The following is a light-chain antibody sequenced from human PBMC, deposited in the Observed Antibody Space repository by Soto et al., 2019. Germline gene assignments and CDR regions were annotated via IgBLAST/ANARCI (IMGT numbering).Light chain of an antibody. J-gene: IGLJ2*01. CDR3: SSYTSSSTLGVV. CDR2: DVS. CDR1: SSDVGGYTY. V-gene: IGLV2-14*01. Sequence: QSALTQPASVSGSPGQSITISCTGTSSDVGGYTYVSWYQQHPGEAPKLMIYDVSNRPSGVSNRFSGSKSGNTASLTISGLQAEDEADYYCSSYTSSSTLGVVFGGGTKLTVL.